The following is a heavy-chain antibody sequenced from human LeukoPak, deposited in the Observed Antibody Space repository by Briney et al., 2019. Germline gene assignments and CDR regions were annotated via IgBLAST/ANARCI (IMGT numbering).Heavy chain of an antibody. V-gene: IGHV4-34*01. J-gene: IGHJ4*02. CDR3: ARGRVGATSPLGY. CDR2: INHSGST. Sequence: SETLSFTCAVYGGSFSGYYWNWIRQPPGKGLEWIGEINHSGSTNYNPSLKSRVTISVDTSKNQFSLKLSSVTAADTAVYYCARGRVGATSPLGYWGQGTLVTVSS. D-gene: IGHD1-26*01. CDR1: GGSFSGYY.